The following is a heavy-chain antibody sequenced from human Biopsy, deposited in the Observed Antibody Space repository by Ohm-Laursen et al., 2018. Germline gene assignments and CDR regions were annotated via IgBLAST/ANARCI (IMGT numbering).Heavy chain of an antibody. Sequence: SLRLSCAAFGVTLSGYSMNWVRQGPEKGLEWVSVVTGSGRSTYYTDSVKGRFSISRDNSKNTLYLQMNSLRVEDTAVYYCAKGRSGGTGHGNWFDPWGQGTLVIVSS. CDR2: VTGSGRST. V-gene: IGHV3-23*01. CDR1: GVTLSGYS. J-gene: IGHJ5*02. D-gene: IGHD3-10*01. CDR3: AKGRSGGTGHGNWFDP.